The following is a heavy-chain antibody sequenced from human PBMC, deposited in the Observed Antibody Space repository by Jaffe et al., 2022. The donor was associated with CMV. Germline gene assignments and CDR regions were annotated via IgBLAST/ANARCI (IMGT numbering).Heavy chain of an antibody. CDR3: ARGGEDSSDGYNESKMPVDY. D-gene: IGHD3-10*01. V-gene: IGHV4-34*01. CDR2: INHSGST. Sequence: QVQLQQWGAGLLKPSETLSLTCAVYGGSFSGYYWSWIRQPPGKGLEWIGEINHSGSTNYNPSLKSRVTISVDTSKNQFSLKLSSVTAADTAVYYCARGGEDSSDGYNESKMPVDYWGQGTLVTVSS. CDR1: GGSFSGYY. J-gene: IGHJ4*02.